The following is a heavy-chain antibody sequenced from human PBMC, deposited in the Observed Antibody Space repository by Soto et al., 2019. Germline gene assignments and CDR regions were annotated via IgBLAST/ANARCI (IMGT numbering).Heavy chain of an antibody. CDR1: GYTFTSYD. Sequence: ASVKVSCKTSGYTFTSYDINWVRQASGQGLEWVGWMNTNNGYTAYAPKFQGRVTVTRNTSIRTVYMELSSLRSEDTAVYYCAREWSAAGTYYGSDVWG. D-gene: IGHD6-13*01. CDR2: MNTNNGYT. J-gene: IGHJ6*02. V-gene: IGHV1-8*01. CDR3: AREWSAAGTYYGSDV.